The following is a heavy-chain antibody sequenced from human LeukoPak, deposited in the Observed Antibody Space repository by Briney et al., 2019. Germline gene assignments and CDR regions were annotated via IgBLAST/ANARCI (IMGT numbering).Heavy chain of an antibody. D-gene: IGHD3-10*01. CDR1: GGSISRGGYS. Sequence: PSQTLSLTCAVSGGSISRGGYSWSWIRQPPGKGLEWIGYIYHSGSTYYNPSLKSRVTISVDRSKNQFSLKLSSVTAADTAVYYCARGHYGSGSYYKLGFDPWGQGTLVTVSS. CDR2: IYHSGST. V-gene: IGHV4-30-2*01. CDR3: ARGHYGSGSYYKLGFDP. J-gene: IGHJ5*02.